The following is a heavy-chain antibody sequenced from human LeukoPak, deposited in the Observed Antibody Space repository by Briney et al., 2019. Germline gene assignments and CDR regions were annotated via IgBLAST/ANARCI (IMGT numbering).Heavy chain of an antibody. CDR2: ISGSASYT. CDR1: GFTFSDYY. CDR3: ARSVPTDRDNWFDP. V-gene: IGHV3-11*03. Sequence: GGSLRLSCAASGFTFSDYYMSWIRQAPGKGLEWVSYISGSASYTNYADSVKGRFTISRDNAKNSLYLQMNSLRAEDTAVYYCARSVPTDRDNWFDPWGQGTLVTVSS. J-gene: IGHJ5*02.